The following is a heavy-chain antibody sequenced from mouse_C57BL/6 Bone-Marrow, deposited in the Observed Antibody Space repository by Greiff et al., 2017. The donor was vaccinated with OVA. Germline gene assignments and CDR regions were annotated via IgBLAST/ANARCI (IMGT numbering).Heavy chain of an antibody. V-gene: IGHV1-82*01. CDR2: IYPGDGDT. J-gene: IGHJ1*03. CDR1: GYAFSSSW. CDR3: ARGGGPDV. Sequence: QVQLKQSGPELVKPGASVKISCKASGYAFSSSWMNWVKQRPGKGLEWIGRIYPGDGDTNYNGKFKGKATLTADKSSSTAFMQISRLTSEDSAVDCCARGGGPDVWGTGTTVTVSS.